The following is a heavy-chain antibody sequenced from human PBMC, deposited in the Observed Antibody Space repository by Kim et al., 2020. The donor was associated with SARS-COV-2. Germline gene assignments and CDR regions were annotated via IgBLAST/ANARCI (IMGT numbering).Heavy chain of an antibody. CDR1: GFTFANSA. CDR3: AKYRGMATDHRTFDC. Sequence: GGSLRLSCAASGFTFANSAMTWVRQAPGKGLEWVSVIGGSGGDTHYADSVRGRFTMSRDNSRDTLYLQMNSLRGEDTAVYYCAKYRGMATDHRTFDCWGQGTLVTVSS. J-gene: IGHJ4*02. V-gene: IGHV3-23*01. CDR2: IGGSGGDT. D-gene: IGHD2-21*01.